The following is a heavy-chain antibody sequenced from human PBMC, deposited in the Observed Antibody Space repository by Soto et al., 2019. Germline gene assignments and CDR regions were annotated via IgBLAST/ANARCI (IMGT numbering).Heavy chain of an antibody. J-gene: IGHJ6*02. D-gene: IGHD2-2*01. Sequence: QVQLVESGGGVVQPGRSLRLSCAASGFTFSSYGMHWVRQAPGKGLEWVAFISYDGSNKYYADSVKGRFTISRDNSKNTLYLHMNSLRAEDTAVYYCARVVPAAMYYYYGMDVWGQGTTVTVSS. CDR1: GFTFSSYG. V-gene: IGHV3-30*03. CDR3: ARVVPAAMYYYYGMDV. CDR2: ISYDGSNK.